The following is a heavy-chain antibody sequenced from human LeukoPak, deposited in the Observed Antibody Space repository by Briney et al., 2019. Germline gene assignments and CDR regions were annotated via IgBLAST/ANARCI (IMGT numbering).Heavy chain of an antibody. CDR2: IYYSGST. CDR1: GGSISSSSYY. J-gene: IGHJ4*02. CDR3: ARGGRYYVSSIDY. Sequence: PSETLSLTCTVSGGSISSSSYYWGWIRQPPGKGLEWIGSIYYSGSTYYNPSLKSRVTISVDTSKNQFSLKLSSVTAADTAVYYCARGGRYYVSSIDYWGQGTLVTVSS. V-gene: IGHV4-39*07. D-gene: IGHD3-22*01.